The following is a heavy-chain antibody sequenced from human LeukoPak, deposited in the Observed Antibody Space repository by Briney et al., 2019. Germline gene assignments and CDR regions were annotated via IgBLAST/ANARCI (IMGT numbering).Heavy chain of an antibody. CDR2: IYYSGIT. Sequence: AETLSLTCTVSNGSIRSYYWIWIRQPPGRGLEWIGYIYYSGITNYNPSLESRVTISVDTSKNQFSLKLNSVTAADTAVYYCARADRWEGRPHGFDIWGQGTMVTVSS. J-gene: IGHJ3*02. V-gene: IGHV4-59*01. CDR3: ARADRWEGRPHGFDI. D-gene: IGHD1-26*01. CDR1: NGSIRSYY.